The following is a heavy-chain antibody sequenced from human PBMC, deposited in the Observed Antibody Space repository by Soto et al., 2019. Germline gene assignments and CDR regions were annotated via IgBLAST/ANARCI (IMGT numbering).Heavy chain of an antibody. CDR1: GFTVTSNG. J-gene: IGHJ4*02. V-gene: IGHV3-23*01. D-gene: IGHD2-21*02. CDR2: ISPNGQGI. Sequence: GGSLRLSCGVSGFTVTSNGVSWVRQAPGKGLEWVSAISPNGQGIWYADSVKGRFTISRDISRNTVFLQMDSLRAEDTAVYYCAKDRLYPRYYFHHWGQGTLVTVSS. CDR3: AKDRLYPRYYFHH.